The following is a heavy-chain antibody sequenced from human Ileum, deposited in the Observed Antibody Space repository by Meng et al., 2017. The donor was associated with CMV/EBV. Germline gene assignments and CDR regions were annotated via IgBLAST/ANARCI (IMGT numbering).Heavy chain of an antibody. J-gene: IGHJ4*02. CDR3: ASNVRSLDCSSISCSRDDY. CDR1: FRGYS. V-gene: IGHV4-34*13. D-gene: IGHD2-2*01. CDR2: INHSGGT. Sequence: FRGYSWSWLRQPPGKGLEWIGEINHSGGTNYNPSLKSRLTISVDTSKNQFSLNLNSVTAADTAVYFCASNVRSLDCSSISCSRDDYWGQGTLVTVSS.